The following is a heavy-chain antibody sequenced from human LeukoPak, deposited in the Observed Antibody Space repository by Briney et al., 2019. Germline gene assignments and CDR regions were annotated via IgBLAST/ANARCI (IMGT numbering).Heavy chain of an antibody. CDR3: GRDPSYYDSRGPPGGY. CDR1: GGTFSSYA. V-gene: IGHV1-69*13. CDR2: IIPIFGTA. J-gene: IGHJ4*02. D-gene: IGHD3-22*01. Sequence: SVKVSCKASGGTFSSYAISWVRQAPGRGLEWMGGIIPIFGTANYAQKFQGRVTITADESTSTAYKQLSSLRSEDTAVYYCGRDPSYYDSRGPPGGYWGKGTLVPVSS.